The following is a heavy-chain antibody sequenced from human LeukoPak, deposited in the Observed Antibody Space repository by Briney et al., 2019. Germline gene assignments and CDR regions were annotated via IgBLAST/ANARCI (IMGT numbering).Heavy chain of an antibody. CDR3: ALLEAAAGTDY. CDR2: IIPILGIA. D-gene: IGHD6-13*01. V-gene: IGHV1-69*04. Sequence: ASVKVSCKASGGTFSSYAISWVRQAPGQGLEWMGRIIPILGIANHAQKFQGRVTITADESTSTAYMELSSLRSEDTAVYYCALLEAAAGTDYWGQGTLVTVSS. CDR1: GGTFSSYA. J-gene: IGHJ4*02.